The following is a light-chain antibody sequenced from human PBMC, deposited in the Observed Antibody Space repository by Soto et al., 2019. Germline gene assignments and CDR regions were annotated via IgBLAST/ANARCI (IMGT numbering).Light chain of an antibody. CDR1: ESIRSW. CDR2: KAS. V-gene: IGKV1-5*03. Sequence: DIQMTQSPSILSASVGDRVTITCRASESIRSWLAWYQQKPGKAPKLLIYKASNLESGVPSRFSGSGSGTEFTLTISSLQPDEFAIYYCQQYNDYPWTFGQGTKVDIK. J-gene: IGKJ1*01. CDR3: QQYNDYPWT.